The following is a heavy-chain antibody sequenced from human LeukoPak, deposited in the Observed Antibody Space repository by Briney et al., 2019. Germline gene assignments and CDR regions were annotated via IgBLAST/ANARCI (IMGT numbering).Heavy chain of an antibody. D-gene: IGHD3-10*01. V-gene: IGHV1-18*04. J-gene: IGHJ4*02. CDR2: ISAYNGNT. CDR3: ARGGYYYGSDY. CDR1: GYTFTSYG. Sequence: ASVKVSCMASGYTFTSYGISWVRQAPGQGLEWMGWISAYNGNTNYARRLQGRVTLTTDTSTSTAYMELRSLRSDDTAVYYCARGGYYYGSDYWGQGTLVTVSS.